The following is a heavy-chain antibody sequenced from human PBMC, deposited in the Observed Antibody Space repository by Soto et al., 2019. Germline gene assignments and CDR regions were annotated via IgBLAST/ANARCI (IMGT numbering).Heavy chain of an antibody. Sequence: QVQLVQSGAEVKKPGASVKVSCKASGYTFTSYGISWVRQAPGQGLEWMGWISANNGNTNYAQKFQGRVTMTTATSTSTAYMELRSLRSDDTAVYYCANFVHRLYNYGHFPLRYWGQGTLVTVSS. D-gene: IGHD5-18*01. CDR2: ISANNGNT. J-gene: IGHJ4*02. V-gene: IGHV1-18*01. CDR1: GYTFTSYG. CDR3: ANFVHRLYNYGHFPLRY.